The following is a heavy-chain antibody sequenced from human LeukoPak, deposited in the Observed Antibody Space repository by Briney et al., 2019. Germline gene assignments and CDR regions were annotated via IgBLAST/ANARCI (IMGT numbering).Heavy chain of an antibody. CDR3: ARYAYGGNSGWFDP. D-gene: IGHD4-23*01. CDR2: INHSGST. Sequence: SETLSLTCAVYGGSFSGYYWSWIRQPPGKGLEWIGEINHSGSTNYNPSLKSRVTISVDTSKNQFSLKLSSVTAADTAVYYCARYAYGGNSGWFDPWGQGTLVTVSS. CDR1: GGSFSGYY. J-gene: IGHJ5*02. V-gene: IGHV4-34*01.